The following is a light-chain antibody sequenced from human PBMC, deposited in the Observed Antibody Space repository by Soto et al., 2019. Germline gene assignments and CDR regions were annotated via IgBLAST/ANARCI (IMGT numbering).Light chain of an antibody. J-gene: IGLJ1*01. CDR3: QSYDSSLKYV. CDR1: SSNIGAGYD. Sequence: QSVLTQPPSVSGAPGQRVTISCTGSSSNIGAGYDVHWYQQLPGTAPKLLIYGNSNRPSGVPDRFSGSKSGTSASLAITGLQVEDEADYYCQSYDSSLKYVFGTGTKVTVL. CDR2: GNS. V-gene: IGLV1-40*01.